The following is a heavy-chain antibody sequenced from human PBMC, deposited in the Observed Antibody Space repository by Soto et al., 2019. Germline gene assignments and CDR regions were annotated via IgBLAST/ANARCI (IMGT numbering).Heavy chain of an antibody. CDR1: GYTFTSYG. D-gene: IGHD3-16*02. CDR2: ISAYNGNT. V-gene: IGHV1-18*01. J-gene: IGHJ4*02. CDR3: ARSAISPYGGLIGPFDY. Sequence: GASVKVSCKASGYTFTSYGISWVRQAPGQGLEWMGWISAYNGNTNYAQKFQGRVTMTTDTSTSTAYMELGRLRSDDTAVYYCARSAISPYGGLIGPFDYWGQGNLVT.